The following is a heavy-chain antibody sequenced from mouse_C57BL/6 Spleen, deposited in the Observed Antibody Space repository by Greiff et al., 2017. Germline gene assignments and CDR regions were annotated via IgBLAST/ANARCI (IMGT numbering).Heavy chain of an antibody. CDR3: ARDLLWPLDY. D-gene: IGHD2-1*01. CDR2: ISSGSSTI. CDR1: GFTFSDYG. J-gene: IGHJ2*01. Sequence: EVQLVESGGGLVKPGGSLKLSCAASGFTFSDYGMHWVRQAPEKGLEWVAYISSGSSTIYYADTVKGRFTISRDNAKNTLFLQMTSLRSEDTARYYCARDLLWPLDYWGQGTTLTVSS. V-gene: IGHV5-17*01.